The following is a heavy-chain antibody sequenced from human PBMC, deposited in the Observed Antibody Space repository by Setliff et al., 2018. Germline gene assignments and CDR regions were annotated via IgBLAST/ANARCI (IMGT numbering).Heavy chain of an antibody. J-gene: IGHJ3*01. CDR1: GFTFSSYA. Sequence: GGSLSLSCAASGFTFSSYAMSWVRQAPGKGLEWVSGLNDVGHNTYYADSVKGRFTISRDNSKNTLYLQMNSLRAEDAAVYYCAKHVLSSGWPNDAFDFWGQGTMVTVS. V-gene: IGHV3-23*01. CDR2: LNDVGHNT. CDR3: AKHVLSSGWPNDAFDF. D-gene: IGHD6-25*01.